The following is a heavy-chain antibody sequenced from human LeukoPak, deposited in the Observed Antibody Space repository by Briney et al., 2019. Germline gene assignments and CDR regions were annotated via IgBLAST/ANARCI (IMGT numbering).Heavy chain of an antibody. J-gene: IGHJ4*02. Sequence: ASVKVSCKASGYTFTSYGISWVRQAPGQGLEWMGWISAYNGNTYYPQKLQGRLTMTTDTSTSTAYMELRSLRSDDTAVYYCARDQPRELPPFDYWGQGTLVTVSS. D-gene: IGHD1-26*01. CDR3: ARDQPRELPPFDY. CDR2: ISAYNGNT. V-gene: IGHV1-18*01. CDR1: GYTFTSYG.